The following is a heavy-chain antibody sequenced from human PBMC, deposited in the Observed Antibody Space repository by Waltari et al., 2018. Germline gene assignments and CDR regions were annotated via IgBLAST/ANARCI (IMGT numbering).Heavy chain of an antibody. CDR1: GYSISSGYY. V-gene: IGHV4-38-2*01. D-gene: IGHD3-10*01. Sequence: QLQLQESGPGLVKPSETLSLTCAVSGYSISSGYYWGWIRQPPGKGLEWIGSIYHSGSTYYNPSLKSRVTISVDTSKNQFSLKLSSVTAADTAVYFCATGPIFDYWGQGTLVTVSS. J-gene: IGHJ4*02. CDR2: IYHSGST. CDR3: ATGPIFDY.